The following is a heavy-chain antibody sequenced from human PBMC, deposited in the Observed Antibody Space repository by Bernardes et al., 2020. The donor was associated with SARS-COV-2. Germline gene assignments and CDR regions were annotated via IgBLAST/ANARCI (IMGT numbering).Heavy chain of an antibody. CDR1: GGSISSGGYY. V-gene: IGHV4-31*03. CDR3: TVRTGGFFDY. Sequence: SETLSLTCTVSGGSISSGGYYWSWIRQHPGKGLEWIGYIYYSGSTYYNPSLKSRVTISVDTSKNQFSLKLSSVTAADTAVYFCTVRTGGFFDYWGQGTLVTVSS. CDR2: IYYSGST. J-gene: IGHJ4*02. D-gene: IGHD1-26*01.